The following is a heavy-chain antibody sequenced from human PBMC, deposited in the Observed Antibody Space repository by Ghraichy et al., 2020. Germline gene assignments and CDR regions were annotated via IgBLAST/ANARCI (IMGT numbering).Heavy chain of an antibody. CDR1: GGSISSGNYY. D-gene: IGHD3-3*02. CDR2: IYTSGSS. CDR3: ARCIRASHYTHPTGAYYYYMDV. Sequence: SETLSLTCTVSGGSISSGNYYWSWIRQPAGKGLEWIGRIYTSGSSDYNPSLKSRVTMSVDTSKNQFYLKLTSVTAADTAVYYCARCIRASHYTHPTGAYYYYMDVWGKGTTVTVSS. V-gene: IGHV4-61*02. J-gene: IGHJ6*03.